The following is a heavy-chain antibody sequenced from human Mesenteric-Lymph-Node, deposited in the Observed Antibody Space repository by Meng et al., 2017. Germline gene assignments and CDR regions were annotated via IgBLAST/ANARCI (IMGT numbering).Heavy chain of an antibody. Sequence: SETLSLTCDVSGYPISIGNHWAWIRQPPGKGLEWIGNIYRNGDTYYDPSLKSRVTISVDTSKNQFSLRLKSVTAADTAVYYCARRDGYYVLDYWGQGILVTVSS. CDR2: IYRNGDT. J-gene: IGHJ4*02. V-gene: IGHV4-38-2*01. D-gene: IGHD3-3*01. CDR3: ARRDGYYVLDY. CDR1: GYPISIGNH.